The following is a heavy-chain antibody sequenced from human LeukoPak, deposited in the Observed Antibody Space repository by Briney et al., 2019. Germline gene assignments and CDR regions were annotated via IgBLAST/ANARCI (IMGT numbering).Heavy chain of an antibody. V-gene: IGHV4-39*01. CDR3: ARYSSSSGWFDP. D-gene: IGHD6-6*01. CDR2: IYYSGST. J-gene: IGHJ5*02. Sequence: PETLSLTCTVSGGSISSSSYYWGWIRQPPGKGLEWIGIIYYSGSTNYSPSLKSRVTISVDTSKSQFSLKLNSVTAADTAVYYCARYSSSSGWFDPWGQGTLVTVSS. CDR1: GGSISSSSYY.